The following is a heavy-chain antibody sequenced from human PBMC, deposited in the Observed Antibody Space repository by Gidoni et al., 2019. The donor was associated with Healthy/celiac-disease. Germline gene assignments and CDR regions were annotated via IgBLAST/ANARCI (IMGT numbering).Heavy chain of an antibody. V-gene: IGHV1-18*01. CDR2: ISAYNGNT. CDR3: ARDAFEGGDWMMFRDV. CDR1: VYTFPISG. J-gene: IGHJ6*02. D-gene: IGHD2-21*01. Sequence: QVQLVHSGAGVNNPGASVKFSCKASVYTFPISGISWVRQAPGQGLEWMGWISAYNGNTNYAQKLQGRVTMTTDTSTSTAYMELRSLRSDDTAVYYCARDAFEGGDWMMFRDVWGQGTTVTVSS.